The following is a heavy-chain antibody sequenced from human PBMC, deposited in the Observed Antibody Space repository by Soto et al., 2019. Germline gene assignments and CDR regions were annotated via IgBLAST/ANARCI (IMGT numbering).Heavy chain of an antibody. CDR1: GGTFSSYA. CDR3: ARDSSGYFGYYYYGMDV. D-gene: IGHD3-22*01. V-gene: IGHV1-69*01. J-gene: IGHJ6*02. CDR2: IIPIFGTA. Sequence: QVQLVQSGAEVQKPGSSVKVSCKASGGTFSSYAISWVRQAPGQGLEWMGGIIPIFGTANYAQKFQGRVTITADESTSTAYMELSSLRSEDTAVYYCARDSSGYFGYYYYGMDVWGQGTTVTVSS.